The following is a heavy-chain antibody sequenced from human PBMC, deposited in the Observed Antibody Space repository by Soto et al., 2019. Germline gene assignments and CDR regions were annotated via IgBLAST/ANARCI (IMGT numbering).Heavy chain of an antibody. V-gene: IGHV4-38-2*02. Sequence: ETLSLTCSVSGYSISSGYYWGWIRQSPGKGLEWIGSIYHSGSTYYNPSLKSRVTISVDTSKNQFSLKLSSVTAADTAVYYCARDWVYDILTGPNWFDPWGQGTLVTVSS. D-gene: IGHD3-9*01. CDR1: GYSISSGYY. J-gene: IGHJ5*02. CDR2: IYHSGST. CDR3: ARDWVYDILTGPNWFDP.